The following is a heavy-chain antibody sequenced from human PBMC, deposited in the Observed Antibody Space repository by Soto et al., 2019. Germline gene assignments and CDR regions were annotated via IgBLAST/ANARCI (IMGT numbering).Heavy chain of an antibody. J-gene: IGHJ4*02. Sequence: TLSLTCTVSGGSISSSTYYWAWVRQPPGKGLEWIGSIYYSGTTYYNPSLKSRVTISGDTSKNQFSLKLSSVTAADTAVYYCARNYGGNVDYWGQGTLVTVSS. CDR2: IYYSGTT. D-gene: IGHD4-17*01. V-gene: IGHV4-39*01. CDR3: ARNYGGNVDY. CDR1: GGSISSSTYY.